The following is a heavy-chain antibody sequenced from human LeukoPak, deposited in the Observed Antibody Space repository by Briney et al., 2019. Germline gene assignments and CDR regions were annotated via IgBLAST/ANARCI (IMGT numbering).Heavy chain of an antibody. CDR3: ARGGFSSSGWYKNWFDP. D-gene: IGHD6-19*01. Sequence: SVKVSCKASGGTFSSYTISWVRQAPGQGLEWMGRIIPILGIANSAQKFQGRVTITADKSTSTAYMELSSLRSEDTAVYYCARGGFSSSGWYKNWFDPWGQGTLVTVSS. V-gene: IGHV1-69*02. CDR1: GGTFSSYT. CDR2: IIPILGIA. J-gene: IGHJ5*02.